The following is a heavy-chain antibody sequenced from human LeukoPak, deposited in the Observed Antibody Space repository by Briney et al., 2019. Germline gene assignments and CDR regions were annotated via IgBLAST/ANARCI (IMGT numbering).Heavy chain of an antibody. J-gene: IGHJ4*02. V-gene: IGHV1-24*01. D-gene: IGHD3-22*01. CDR3: ATLSSLKYYYDSSGYSRYYFDY. CDR1: GYTLTELS. Sequence: ASVKVSCKVSGYTLTELSMHWVRQAPGKGLEWMGGFDPEDGETIYAQKFQGRVTMTEDTSTDTAYMELSSLRSEDTAVYYCATLSSLKYYYDSSGYSRYYFDYWGQGTLVTVSS. CDR2: FDPEDGET.